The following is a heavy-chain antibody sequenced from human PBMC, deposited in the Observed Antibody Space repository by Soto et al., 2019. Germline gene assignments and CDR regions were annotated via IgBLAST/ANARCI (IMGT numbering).Heavy chain of an antibody. V-gene: IGHV4-34*01. D-gene: IGHD2-8*02. CDR3: ARDKITGLFDY. CDR1: GGSFSGFY. CDR2: INHSGST. Sequence: SETLSLTCAVYGGSFSGFYWTWIRQPPGTGLEWIGEINHSGSTNYNPSLKSRVTISVDTSKNQFSPKLTSVTAADTAVYYCARDKITGLFDYWGQGTLVTVSS. J-gene: IGHJ4*02.